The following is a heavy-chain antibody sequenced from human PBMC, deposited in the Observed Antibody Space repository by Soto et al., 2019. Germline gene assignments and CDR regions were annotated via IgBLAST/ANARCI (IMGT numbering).Heavy chain of an antibody. CDR1: GDSISDYY. CDR2: IDNSGTS. J-gene: IGHJ4*02. CDR3: ARVAKGSLWFPYFDH. V-gene: IGHV4-59*01. Sequence: QVQLQESGPGLVEPSETLSLTCSVSGDSISDYYWSWIRQSPGRGLEWIAYIDNSGTSNYKASLKGRVSMSVDTSKNQFSLELTYVTAADSAVYYCARVAKGSLWFPYFDHWGQGTLVTVSS. D-gene: IGHD5-18*01.